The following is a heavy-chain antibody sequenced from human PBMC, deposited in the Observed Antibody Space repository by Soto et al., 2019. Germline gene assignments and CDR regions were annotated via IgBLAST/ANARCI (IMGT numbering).Heavy chain of an antibody. V-gene: IGHV4-59*01. D-gene: IGHD3-9*01. J-gene: IGHJ6*02. CDR1: GGSISGYY. CDR2: IYYSGST. CDR3: ARATPSHHDILTGYYTPYYYYGMDV. Sequence: SETLSLTCTVSGGSISGYYWSWIRQPPGKGLEWIGYIYYSGSTNYNPSLKRRGTISVDTSKNQFSLKLSSVTAAHTDVYYCARATPSHHDILTGYYTPYYYYGMDVWGQGTTVPVSS.